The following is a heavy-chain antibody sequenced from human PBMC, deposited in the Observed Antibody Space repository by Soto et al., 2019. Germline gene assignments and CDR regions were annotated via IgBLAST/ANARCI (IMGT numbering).Heavy chain of an antibody. V-gene: IGHV3-21*01. CDR3: ARGSAEAGTAAIDH. D-gene: IGHD6-19*01. J-gene: IGHJ4*02. CDR2: ISSSSGYI. CDR1: GFTFSNYN. Sequence: EVQLVESGGGLVKPGGSLRLSCAASGFTFSNYNMNWVRQAPGKGLEWVSSISSSSGYIYYADSVKGRFTISRDNAKNSLYLQMNSLRAEDTAVYYCARGSAEAGTAAIDHWGQGTLVTVSS.